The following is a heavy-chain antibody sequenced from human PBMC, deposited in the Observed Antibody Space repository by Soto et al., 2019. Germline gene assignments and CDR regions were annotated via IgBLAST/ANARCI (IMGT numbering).Heavy chain of an antibody. CDR1: GFTFSTYW. CDR3: ARGGMEPVDY. CDR2: ISGDGSST. D-gene: IGHD1-26*01. Sequence: EVQLVESGGGLVQPGGSLRLSCAASGFTFSTYWTHWVRQAPGKGLVWVSRISGDGSSTSYADSVKGRFTISRDNARNTLFLQMNSLTAEDTAVYYCARGGMEPVDYWGQGTLVTVSS. J-gene: IGHJ4*02. V-gene: IGHV3-74*01.